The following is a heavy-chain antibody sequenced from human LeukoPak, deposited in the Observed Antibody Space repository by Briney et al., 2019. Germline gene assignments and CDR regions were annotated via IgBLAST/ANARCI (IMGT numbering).Heavy chain of an antibody. CDR2: IKQDGSEK. Sequence: GGSLRLSCAASGFTFSSYWMSWVRQAPGKGLEWVANIKQDGSEKVYVDSVKGRFTISRDNAKNTLYLQMNSLRAEDTAVYYCARDSPGPLALDYCGQGTLVTVSS. CDR1: GFTFSSYW. V-gene: IGHV3-7*01. J-gene: IGHJ4*02. CDR3: ARDSPGPLALDY.